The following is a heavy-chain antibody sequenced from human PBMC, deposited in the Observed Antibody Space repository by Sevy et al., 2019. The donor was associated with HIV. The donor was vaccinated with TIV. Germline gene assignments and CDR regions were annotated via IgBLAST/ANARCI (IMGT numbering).Heavy chain of an antibody. Sequence: GGSLRLSCTASGFTFGDYAMSWFRQAPGKGLEWVGFIRSKAYGGTTEYAASVKGRFTISRDDSKSIAYLQMNSLKTEDTAVYYCTKSSSGSGVAFDYWGQGTLVTVSS. J-gene: IGHJ4*02. V-gene: IGHV3-49*03. CDR2: IRSKAYGGTT. CDR3: TKSSSGSGVAFDY. CDR1: GFTFGDYA. D-gene: IGHD3-22*01.